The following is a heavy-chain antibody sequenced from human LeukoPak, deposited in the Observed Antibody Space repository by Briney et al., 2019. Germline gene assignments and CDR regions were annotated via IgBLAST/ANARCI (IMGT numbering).Heavy chain of an antibody. CDR2: ISAYNGNT. CDR1: GYTFTSYG. V-gene: IGHV1-18*01. CDR3: ASVKLWFGEFHRPYYFDY. D-gene: IGHD3-10*01. J-gene: IGHJ4*02. Sequence: GASVKVSCKASGYTFTSYGISWVRQAPGQGLEWMGWISAYNGNTNYAQKLQGRVTMTTDTSTSTAYMELRSLRSDDTAVYYCASVKLWFGEFHRPYYFDYWGQGTLVTVSS.